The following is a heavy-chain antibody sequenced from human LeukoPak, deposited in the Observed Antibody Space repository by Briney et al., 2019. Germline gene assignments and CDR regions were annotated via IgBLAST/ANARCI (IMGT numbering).Heavy chain of an antibody. CDR1: GFTFSSYA. CDR2: ISGSGGST. D-gene: IGHD3-10*01. J-gene: IGHJ4*02. CDR3: AKIRYYGSGSYYLLDY. Sequence: GGSLRLSCAASGFTFSSYAMSWVRQAPGKGLEWVSAISGSGGSTYYADSVKGRFTISRDNSKNTLYLQMNSLRAEDTAVYYCAKIRYYGSGSYYLLDYWGQGTLVTVSS. V-gene: IGHV3-23*01.